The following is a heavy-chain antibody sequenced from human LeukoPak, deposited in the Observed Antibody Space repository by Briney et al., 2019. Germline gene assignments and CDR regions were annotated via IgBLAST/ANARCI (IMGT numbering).Heavy chain of an antibody. D-gene: IGHD3-10*01. CDR3: ARRYYFGSGTYYDHFDY. CDR1: GGSFSGYY. Sequence: SETLSLTCAVYGGSFSGYYWSWICQPPGKGLEWIGEINHSGSTNYNPSLKSRVTISVDNSKNHFSLNLSSVTAADTAVYYCARRYYFGSGTYYDHFDYWGQGTLVTVSS. CDR2: INHSGST. J-gene: IGHJ4*02. V-gene: IGHV4-34*01.